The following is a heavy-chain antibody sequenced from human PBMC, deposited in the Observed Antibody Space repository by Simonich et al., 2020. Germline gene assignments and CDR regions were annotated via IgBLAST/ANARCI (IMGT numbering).Heavy chain of an antibody. D-gene: IGHD6-19*01. CDR1: GFTFSSYS. Sequence: EVQLVESGGGLVKPGGSLRLSCAASGFTFSSYSMNWVRQAPGKVLEWVSSISSSSSYIYYADAGKGRFTISRDNAKNSLYLQMNSLRAEDTAVYYCARWIAVAGTGAYGMDVWGQGTTVTVSS. CDR3: ARWIAVAGTGAYGMDV. J-gene: IGHJ6*02. CDR2: ISSSSSYI. V-gene: IGHV3-21*01.